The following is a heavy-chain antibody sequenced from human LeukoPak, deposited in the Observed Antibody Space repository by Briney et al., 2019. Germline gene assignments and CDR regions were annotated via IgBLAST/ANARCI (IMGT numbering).Heavy chain of an antibody. CDR3: AKDTSIGKYCTNGVCSPFDY. V-gene: IGHV3-23*01. D-gene: IGHD2-8*01. J-gene: IGHJ4*02. CDR2: ISDSGGYT. Sequence: EGSLRLSCAGSGFTFSSYAMSWVRQAPGQGLEWVSVISDSGGYTSYADSVRGRFTISRDNSRNTLYLQMISLRPEDTAVYYCAKDTSIGKYCTNGVCSPFDYWGKGTLVTVSS. CDR1: GFTFSSYA.